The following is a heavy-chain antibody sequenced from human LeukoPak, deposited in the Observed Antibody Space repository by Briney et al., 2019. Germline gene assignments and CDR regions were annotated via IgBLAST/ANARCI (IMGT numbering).Heavy chain of an antibody. CDR3: ARDVSEAVRGNWYFDL. CDR1: GYTFTDYY. CDR2: INPSGGST. J-gene: IGHJ2*01. V-gene: IGHV1-46*01. D-gene: IGHD3-10*01. Sequence: ASVKVSCKAYGYTFTDYYMHWVRQAPGQGLEWMGIINPSGGSTSYAEKFQGRVTMTRDTSTSTVYMELSSLRSEDTAVYYCARDVSEAVRGNWYFDLWGRGTLVTVSS.